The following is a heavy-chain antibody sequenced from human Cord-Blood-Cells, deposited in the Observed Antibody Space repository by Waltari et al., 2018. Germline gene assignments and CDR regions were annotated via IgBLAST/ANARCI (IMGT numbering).Heavy chain of an antibody. CDR2: INPNSGGT. CDR3: ARLNGSGSYYYFDY. V-gene: IGHV1-2*02. J-gene: IGHJ4*02. CDR1: GSTFTGYY. Sequence: QVQLVQSGAEVKKPGASVKVSCKASGSTFTGYYLHWARPAPGQGLEWMGWINPNSGGTNYAQKFQGRVTMTRDTSISTAYMELSRLRSDDTAVYYCARLNGSGSYYYFDYWGQGTLVTVSS. D-gene: IGHD3-10*01.